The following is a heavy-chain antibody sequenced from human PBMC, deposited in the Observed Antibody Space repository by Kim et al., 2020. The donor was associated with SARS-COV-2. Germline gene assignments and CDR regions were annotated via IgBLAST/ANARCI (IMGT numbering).Heavy chain of an antibody. Sequence: SETLSLTCTVSGGSVNSGSFYWSWIRQPAGKALEWIGRIYTSGSTQYSSSLKSRVTISLDTSKNHFSLRLTSVTAADTAVYFCAREAVRYYDRGEYHGLFDTWGQGALVTVSS. V-gene: IGHV4-61*02. CDR1: GGSVNSGSFY. CDR3: AREAVRYYDRGEYHGLFDT. CDR2: IYTSGST. D-gene: IGHD3-16*01. J-gene: IGHJ5*02.